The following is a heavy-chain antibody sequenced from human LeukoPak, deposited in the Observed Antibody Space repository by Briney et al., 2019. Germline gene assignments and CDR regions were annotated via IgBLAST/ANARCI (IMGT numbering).Heavy chain of an antibody. V-gene: IGHV4-39*07. Sequence: SETLSLTCTVSGGSISSSGYYWGWIRQPPGKGLEWIGSIYYSGSTYYNPSLKSRVTKSVDTSKNQFSLKLSSVTAADTAVYYCARVLALRDAFDIWGQGTMVTVSS. CDR3: ARVLALRDAFDI. D-gene: IGHD2-15*01. CDR2: IYYSGST. CDR1: GGSISSSGYY. J-gene: IGHJ3*02.